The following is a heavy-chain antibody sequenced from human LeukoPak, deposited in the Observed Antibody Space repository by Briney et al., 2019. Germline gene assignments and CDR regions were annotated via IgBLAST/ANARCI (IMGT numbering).Heavy chain of an antibody. CDR2: IYYSGST. V-gene: IGHV4-39*01. J-gene: IGHJ6*03. D-gene: IGHD5-18*01. Sequence: SSETLSLTCTVSGGSISSSSYYWGWIRQPPGKGLEWIGSIYYSGSTYYNPSLKSRVTISVDTSKNQFSLKLSSVTAADTAVYYCARGGYSYGYYYYMDVWGKGTTVTVSS. CDR3: ARGGYSYGYYYYMDV. CDR1: GGSISSSSYY.